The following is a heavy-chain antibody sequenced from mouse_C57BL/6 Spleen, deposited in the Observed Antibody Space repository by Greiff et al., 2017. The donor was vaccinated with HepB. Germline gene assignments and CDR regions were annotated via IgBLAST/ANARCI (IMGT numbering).Heavy chain of an antibody. Sequence: QVQLQQSGPELVKPGASVKISCKASGYSFTSYYIHWVKQRPGQGLEWIGWIYPGSGNTKYNEKFKGKATLTADTSSSTAYMQLSSLTSEDSAVYYCARKKLPWYFDVWGTGTTVTVSS. V-gene: IGHV1-66*01. CDR3: ARKKLPWYFDV. J-gene: IGHJ1*03. D-gene: IGHD1-1*01. CDR2: IYPGSGNT. CDR1: GYSFTSYY.